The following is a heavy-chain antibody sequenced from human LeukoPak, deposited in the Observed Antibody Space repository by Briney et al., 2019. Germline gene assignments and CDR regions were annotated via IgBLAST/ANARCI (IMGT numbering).Heavy chain of an antibody. J-gene: IGHJ6*02. V-gene: IGHV1-46*01. CDR3: ARDSGYCSSTSCYTDYYYGMDV. CDR1: GYTFTSYY. D-gene: IGHD2-2*02. CDR2: INPSGGST. Sequence: ASVKVSCKASGYTFTSYYMHWVRQAPGQGLEWMGIINPSGGSTSYAQKFQGRVTMTRDTSTSTVYMELSSLRSEDTAVYYCARDSGYCSSTSCYTDYYYGMDVWGQGTTVTVSS.